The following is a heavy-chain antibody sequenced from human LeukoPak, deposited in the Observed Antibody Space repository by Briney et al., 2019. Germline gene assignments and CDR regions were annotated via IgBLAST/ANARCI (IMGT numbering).Heavy chain of an antibody. CDR2: IDSKNGDT. J-gene: IGHJ4*02. Sequence: ASVKVSFTASGYTFTAYYMHWVRQAPGQGLEWMGWIDSKNGDTKYAQKFQSRLTITRDTSIGIAYMELRSLISDDTTVYYCASEAYCSGGRCSVQRDAYWGQGTPVTVSS. V-gene: IGHV1-2*02. D-gene: IGHD2-15*01. CDR1: GYTFTAYY. CDR3: ASEAYCSGGRCSVQRDAY.